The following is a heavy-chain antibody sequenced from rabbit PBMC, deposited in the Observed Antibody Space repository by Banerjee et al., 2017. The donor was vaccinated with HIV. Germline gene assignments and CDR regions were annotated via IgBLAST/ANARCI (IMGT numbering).Heavy chain of an antibody. CDR3: ARDIRYVGYGYAVYYGMDL. CDR2: IYAGSSGST. V-gene: IGHV1S40*01. Sequence: QSLEESGGDLVKPGASLTLTCTASGFSFSSSYYMCWVRRAPGKGLEWIACIYAGSSGSTYYASWAKGRFTISKTSSTTVTLQMTSLTAADTATYFCARDIRYVGYGYAVYYGMDLWGQGTLVTVS. D-gene: IGHD6-1*01. CDR1: GFSFSSSYY. J-gene: IGHJ6*01.